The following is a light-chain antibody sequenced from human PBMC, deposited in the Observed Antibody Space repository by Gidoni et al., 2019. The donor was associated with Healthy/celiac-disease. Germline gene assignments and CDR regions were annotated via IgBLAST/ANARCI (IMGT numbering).Light chain of an antibody. Sequence: SYELTQPPSVSVSPGQTASITCYGDKLVDKYACWYKQKPGQSPVLVIYQDSKLPSGIPERFSGSNSGNTATLTISGTQAMDEADYYCQAWDSSTHVVFGGGTKLTVL. CDR3: QAWDSSTHVV. V-gene: IGLV3-1*01. CDR2: QDS. J-gene: IGLJ2*01. CDR1: KLVDKY.